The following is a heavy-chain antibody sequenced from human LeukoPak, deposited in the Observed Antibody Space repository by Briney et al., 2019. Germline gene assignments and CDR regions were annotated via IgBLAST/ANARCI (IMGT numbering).Heavy chain of an antibody. CDR2: ISAFNGDT. V-gene: IGHV1-18*01. CDR3: ARDHKTTLTTGAFDI. Sequence: ASVTVSCKAYGYIFSNYGFNWVRQAPGQGLEWMGWISAFNGDTKYAQNLQGRVIMTTDTSTNTAYMEVRSLRSDDTAVYYCARDHKTTLTTGAFDIWGQGTMVTVS. D-gene: IGHD1-1*01. CDR1: GYIFSNYG. J-gene: IGHJ3*02.